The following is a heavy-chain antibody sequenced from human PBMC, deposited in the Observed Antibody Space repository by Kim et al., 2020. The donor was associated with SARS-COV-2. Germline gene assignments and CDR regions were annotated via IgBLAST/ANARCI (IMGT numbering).Heavy chain of an antibody. D-gene: IGHD3-22*01. V-gene: IGHV4-31*03. CDR1: GGSISSGGYY. CDR2: IYYSGST. Sequence: SETLSLTCTVSGGSISSGGYYWSWIRQHPGKGLEWIGYIYYSGSTYYNPSLKSRVTISVDTSKNQFSLKLSSVTAADTAVYYCARARITIIVVVTHFDYWGQRTLVAVSS. CDR3: ARARITIIVVVTHFDY. J-gene: IGHJ4*02.